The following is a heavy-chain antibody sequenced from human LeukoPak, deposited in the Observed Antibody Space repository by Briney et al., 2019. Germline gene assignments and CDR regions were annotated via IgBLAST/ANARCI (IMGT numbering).Heavy chain of an antibody. Sequence: GGSLRLSCAASEFTFSSFAMSWVRQAPGKGLEWVSRVSGSGGSTYYADSVKGRFSISRDNSKNTLYLQMNSLRAEDTAVYYCARDPYSNFFGAFDIWGQGTMVTVSS. CDR1: EFTFSSFA. V-gene: IGHV3-23*01. CDR2: VSGSGGST. D-gene: IGHD6-13*01. J-gene: IGHJ3*02. CDR3: ARDPYSNFFGAFDI.